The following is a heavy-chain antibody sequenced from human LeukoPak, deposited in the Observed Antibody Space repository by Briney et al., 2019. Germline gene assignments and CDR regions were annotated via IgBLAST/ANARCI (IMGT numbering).Heavy chain of an antibody. J-gene: IGHJ4*02. Sequence: GGSLRLSCAASGFTFSDYYMSWIRQAPGKGLEWVSYISSSGSTIYYADSVKGRFTISRDNAKNSLYLQMNSLSAEDTAVYYCAREPPMEEPVVQGIDYWGQGTLVTVSS. CDR2: ISSSGSTI. V-gene: IGHV3-11*01. CDR3: AREPPMEEPVVQGIDY. CDR1: GFTFSDYY. D-gene: IGHD4-23*01.